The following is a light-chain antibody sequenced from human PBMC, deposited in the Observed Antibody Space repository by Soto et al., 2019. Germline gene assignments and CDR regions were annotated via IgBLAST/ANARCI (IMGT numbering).Light chain of an antibody. CDR1: DSNIGSNH. CDR2: SQD. J-gene: IGLJ3*02. CDR3: ASWEDSLTGWV. Sequence: QSVLTQPPSASGTPGQRVTISCSGSDSNIGSNHVYWYQQVPGTAPKFLIDSQDQRPSGVPDRFSGSKSGTSASLAISGLRSEDVADYYCASWEDSLTGWVFGGGTKLTVL. V-gene: IGLV1-47*02.